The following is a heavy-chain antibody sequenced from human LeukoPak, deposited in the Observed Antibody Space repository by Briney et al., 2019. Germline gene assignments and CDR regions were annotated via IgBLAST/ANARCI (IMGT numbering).Heavy chain of an antibody. CDR1: GYTFTSNY. D-gene: IGHD5-24*01. J-gene: IGHJ5*02. V-gene: IGHV1-46*01. CDR2: ISPSGGST. Sequence: ASVKVSCKAFGYTFTSNYMHWVRRAPGQGPEWMGVISPSGGSTTYAQKFQGRVTLTRDMSMSTDYLELSSLRSEGTAVYYCARDNSVRDEAWWFNPWGQGTLVTVSS. CDR3: ARDNSVRDEAWWFNP.